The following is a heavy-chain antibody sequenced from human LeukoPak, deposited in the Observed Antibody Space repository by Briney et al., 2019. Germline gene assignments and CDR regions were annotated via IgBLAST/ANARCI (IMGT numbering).Heavy chain of an antibody. D-gene: IGHD3-22*01. CDR1: GGSISSYC. Sequence: PSETLSLTCTVSGGSISSYCWSWIRQPAGKGLEWIGRIYSSGSTNYNPSLKSRVTMSVDTSKNQFSLKLRSVTAADTAVYYCAREVRSSGYSLDYWGQGTLVTVSS. J-gene: IGHJ4*02. CDR3: AREVRSSGYSLDY. CDR2: IYSSGST. V-gene: IGHV4-4*07.